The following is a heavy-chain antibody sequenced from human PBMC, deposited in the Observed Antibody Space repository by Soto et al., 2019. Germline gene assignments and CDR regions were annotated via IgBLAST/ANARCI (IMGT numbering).Heavy chain of an antibody. CDR3: ARSLVPAYYYYGMDV. CDR2: IIPIFGTA. J-gene: IGHJ6*02. D-gene: IGHD2-2*01. Sequence: SSVKVSCNASGGTFSSYAISWVRQAPGQGLEWMGGIIPIFGTANYAQKFQGRVTITADKSTSTAYMELGSLKASETAMYYCARSLVPAYYYYGMDVWAQGTTVTVSS. V-gene: IGHV1-69*06. CDR1: GGTFSSYA.